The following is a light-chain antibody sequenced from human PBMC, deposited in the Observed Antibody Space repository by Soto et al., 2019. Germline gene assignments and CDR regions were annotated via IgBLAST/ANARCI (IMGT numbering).Light chain of an antibody. J-gene: IGLJ2*01. CDR3: AAWDDSLNGPV. Sequence: QSVLTQSPSASGTPGQRVTMSCSGSSSNIGRNTVNWYQQLPGTAPKLLIYSSNQRPSGVPDRFSGSKSGTSASLAISGLQSEDEADYYCAAWDDSLNGPVFGGGTKLTVL. CDR1: SSNIGRNT. CDR2: SSN. V-gene: IGLV1-44*01.